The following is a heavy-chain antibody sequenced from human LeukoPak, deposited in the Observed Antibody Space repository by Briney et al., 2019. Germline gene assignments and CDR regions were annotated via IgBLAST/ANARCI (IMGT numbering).Heavy chain of an antibody. CDR1: GFTFSNFA. CDR3: AKDLTTVTTGDY. D-gene: IGHD4-17*01. J-gene: IGHJ4*02. V-gene: IGHV3-23*01. CDR2: ISGSGGST. Sequence: PGGSLRLSCAASGFTFSNFAMSWVRQAPGKGLEWVSSISGSGGSTYYADSVKGGFTISRDNSKNTLYLHMNSLRAEDTAVYYCAKDLTTVTTGDYWGQGTLVTVSS.